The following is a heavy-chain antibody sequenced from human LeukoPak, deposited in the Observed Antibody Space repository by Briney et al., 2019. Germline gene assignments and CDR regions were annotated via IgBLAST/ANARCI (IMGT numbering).Heavy chain of an antibody. D-gene: IGHD3-3*01. J-gene: IGHJ6*02. CDR1: GYTFSGHY. V-gene: IGHV1-2*06. CDR2: INPNTGVT. CDR3: ARGTILPYYYYGMDD. Sequence: GASVKVSCKASGYTFSGHYLHWVRQAPGQGLEWMGRINPNTGVTQYTENFQGRVTMTGDTSISTAYMELNGLRSDDTAIYYCARGTILPYYYYGMDDWGQGTTVTVSS.